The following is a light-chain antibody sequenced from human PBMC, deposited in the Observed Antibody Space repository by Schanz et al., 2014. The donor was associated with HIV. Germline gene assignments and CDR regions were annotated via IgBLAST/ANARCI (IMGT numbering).Light chain of an antibody. J-gene: IGLJ3*02. CDR1: SSDVGAYNY. CDR3: QSYDSSLREGV. Sequence: QSVLTQPASVSGSPGQSITISCTGTSSDVGAYNYVSWYQQHPGKAPRLMIYDVNNRPSGVPDRFSGSKSGTSASLAITGLQAEDEADYYCQSYDSSLREGVFGGGTKLT. V-gene: IGLV2-14*01. CDR2: DVN.